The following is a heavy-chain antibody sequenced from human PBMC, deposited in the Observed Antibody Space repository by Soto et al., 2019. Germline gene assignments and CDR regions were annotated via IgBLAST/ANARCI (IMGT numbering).Heavy chain of an antibody. CDR2: IRQDGGEK. D-gene: IGHD4-17*01. V-gene: IGHV3-7*01. CDR1: GFTFSTYW. J-gene: IGHJ4*02. CDR3: ASEYGDHLKXFDY. Sequence: GGSLRLSCAASGFTFSTYWMSGVRQAPGKGLEWVANIRQDGGEKYYVDSVKGRSTISRDNAKNSVYLQMNSLSVEDTAIYYCASEYGDHLKXFDYWGPGTLVTVSS.